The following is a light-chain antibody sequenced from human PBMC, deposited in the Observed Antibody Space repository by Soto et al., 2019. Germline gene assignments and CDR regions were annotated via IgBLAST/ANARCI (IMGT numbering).Light chain of an antibody. J-gene: IGKJ2*01. CDR2: MVS. CDR3: MQATHWPPYT. Sequence: DVVMTQSPLSLPVTLGQPASISCRSSQSLVYSDGHTYLNWFQQRPGQSPRRLIYMVSNRASGVPDRFSGSGSGTDFTLKISRVEAEDVGLYYCMQATHWPPYTFGQGTKLEIK. V-gene: IGKV2-30*01. CDR1: QSLVYSDGHTY.